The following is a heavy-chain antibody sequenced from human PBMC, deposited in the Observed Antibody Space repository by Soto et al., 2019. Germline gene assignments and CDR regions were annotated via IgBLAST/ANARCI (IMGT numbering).Heavy chain of an antibody. J-gene: IGHJ4*02. V-gene: IGHV4-34*01. CDR2: INHSGNT. Sequence: TLSLTCAVYVGSLSGYYWSWIRQPPGKALEWIGEINHSGNTNYNTSLKSRVTISVDTSKNQLFLNLTSVTAADTAMYYCARHHVRGRTIAGADEFWGKGPLVTVSS. CDR1: VGSLSGYY. CDR3: ARHHVRGRTIAGADEF. D-gene: IGHD1-26*01.